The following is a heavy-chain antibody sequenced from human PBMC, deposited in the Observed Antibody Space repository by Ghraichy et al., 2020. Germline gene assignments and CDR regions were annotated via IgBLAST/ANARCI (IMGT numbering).Heavy chain of an antibody. J-gene: IGHJ6*02. D-gene: IGHD3-16*01. Sequence: GESLNISCAASRFTFSNYRMNWVRQAPGKGLEWVSSIDKGSSYIYYAASVRGRFTISRDNAKNSLYLQMNSLIAGDTGVYYCARVAYDYVWGSYYEYGMDVWGQGTTVTVSS. CDR2: IDKGSSYI. V-gene: IGHV3-21*01. CDR3: ARVAYDYVWGSYYEYGMDV. CDR1: RFTFSNYR.